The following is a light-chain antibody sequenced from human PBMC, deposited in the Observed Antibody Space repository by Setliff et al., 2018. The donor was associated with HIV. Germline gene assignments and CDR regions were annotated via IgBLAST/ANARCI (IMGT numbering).Light chain of an antibody. Sequence: DIVMTQSPDSLAVSLGERATINCKSSQSVLYSSNNKNYLTWYQQKPGQPPKLLIYWASTRESGVPDRFSGSGSGTDFTLTISSLQAEDVAVYYCQQFYITPRTFGQGTKV. CDR2: WAS. J-gene: IGKJ1*01. V-gene: IGKV4-1*01. CDR3: QQFYITPRT. CDR1: QSVLYSSNNKNY.